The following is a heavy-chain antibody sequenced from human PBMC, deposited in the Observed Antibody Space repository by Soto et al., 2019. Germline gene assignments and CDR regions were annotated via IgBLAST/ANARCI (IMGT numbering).Heavy chain of an antibody. V-gene: IGHV4-34*01. CDR2: INHSGST. CDR1: GGSFSGYY. CDR3: ARVAYDILTGYYHYYYYYMDV. J-gene: IGHJ6*03. Sequence: SETLSLTCAVYGGSFSGYYWSWIRQPPGKGLEWIGEINHSGSTNYNPSLKSRVTISVDTSKNQFSLKLSSVTAADTAVSYCARVAYDILTGYYHYYYYYMDVWGKGTTVTVSS. D-gene: IGHD3-9*01.